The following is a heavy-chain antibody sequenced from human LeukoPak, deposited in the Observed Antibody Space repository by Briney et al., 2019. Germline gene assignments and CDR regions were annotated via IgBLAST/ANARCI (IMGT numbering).Heavy chain of an antibody. J-gene: IGHJ4*02. V-gene: IGHV4-4*02. CDR2: IFHSGST. CDR1: GDSISNNIW. D-gene: IGHD6-13*01. Sequence: SETLSLTCTVSGDSISNNIWWSWVRQPPGKGLEWIGEIFHSGSTNYNPSLKSRVTISLDKSKNQVALRVGSLTAADTAVYYCAKNAWYCLDYWGQGTLVTVSS. CDR3: AKNAWYCLDY.